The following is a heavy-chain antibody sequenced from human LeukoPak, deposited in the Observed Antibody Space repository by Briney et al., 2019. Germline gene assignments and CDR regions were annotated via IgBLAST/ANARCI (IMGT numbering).Heavy chain of an antibody. CDR1: GGSISSYY. CDR3: ARLRGYSGYDS. V-gene: IGHV4-59*08. D-gene: IGHD5-12*01. J-gene: IGHJ5*02. CDR2: IYYSGST. Sequence: SETLSLTCTVSGGSISSYYWSWIRQPPGKGLEWIGYIYYSGSTNYNPSLKSRVTISVDTSKNQFSLKLSSVTAADTAVYYCARLRGYSGYDSWGQGTLVTVSS.